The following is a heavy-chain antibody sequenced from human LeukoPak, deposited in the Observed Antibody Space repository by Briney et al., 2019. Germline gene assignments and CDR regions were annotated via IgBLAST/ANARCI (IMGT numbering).Heavy chain of an antibody. CDR3: AGGYSSGWYLGHYYYMDV. CDR1: GYSISSGYY. J-gene: IGHJ6*03. V-gene: IGHV4-38-2*02. Sequence: SETPSLTCTVSGYSISSGYYWGWIRQPPGKGLEWIGSIYHSGSTYYNPSLKSRVTISVDTSKNQFSLKLSSVTAADTAVYYCAGGYSSGWYLGHYYYMDVWGKGTTVTISS. CDR2: IYHSGST. D-gene: IGHD6-19*01.